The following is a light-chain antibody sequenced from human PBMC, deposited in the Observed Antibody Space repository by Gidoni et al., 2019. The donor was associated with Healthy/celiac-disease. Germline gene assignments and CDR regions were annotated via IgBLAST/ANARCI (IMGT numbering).Light chain of an antibody. CDR1: QSVSSY. CDR2: DAS. Sequence: EIVLTQSPATLSLSPGERATLSCRASQSVSSYLAWYQQKPGQAPRLLIYDASNRATGIPARFSGSGSGTDFTLTIRSLEPEDFAVYYCQQRSNWRSTFGGGTKVEIK. V-gene: IGKV3-11*01. J-gene: IGKJ4*01. CDR3: QQRSNWRST.